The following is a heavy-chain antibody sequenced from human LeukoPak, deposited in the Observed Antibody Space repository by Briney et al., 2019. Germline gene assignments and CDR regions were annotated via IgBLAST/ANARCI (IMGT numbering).Heavy chain of an antibody. CDR2: ISYDGSNK. Sequence: GRSLRLSCAASGFTFSSYAMHWVRQAPGKGLEWVAVISYDGSNKYYADSVKGRFTISRDNSKNTLYLQMNSLRAEDTAVYYCARDWNIVVVPAAMSWFDPWGQGTLVTVSS. CDR3: ARDWNIVVVPAAMSWFDP. D-gene: IGHD2-2*01. CDR1: GFTFSSYA. V-gene: IGHV3-30-3*01. J-gene: IGHJ5*02.